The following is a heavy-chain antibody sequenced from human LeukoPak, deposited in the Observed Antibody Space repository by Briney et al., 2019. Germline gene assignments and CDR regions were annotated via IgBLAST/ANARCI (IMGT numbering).Heavy chain of an antibody. J-gene: IGHJ4*02. Sequence: GGSLRLSCAASGFTFSTYWMHWVRQAPGKGLVWVSRINSDGGSTSYADSVKGRFTISRDNAKNTLDLQMNSLRAEDTAVYYCARSRGLLLPEYWGQGTLVTVSS. D-gene: IGHD3-3*01. CDR1: GFTFSTYW. CDR3: ARSRGLLLPEY. V-gene: IGHV3-74*01. CDR2: INSDGGST.